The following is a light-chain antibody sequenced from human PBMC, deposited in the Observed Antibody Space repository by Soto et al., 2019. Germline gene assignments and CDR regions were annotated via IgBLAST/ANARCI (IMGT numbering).Light chain of an antibody. CDR2: IDN. J-gene: IGLJ1*01. CDR1: SSNIGSNS. Sequence: QSVLTQPPSASGTPGQRVTISCSGSSSNIGSNSVNWYRQLPGTAPKLLIFIDNQRPSGVPDRFSGSKSGTSASLAISALQSEDEADYYCAAWDDSLNGYVFGTGTKLTVL. V-gene: IGLV1-44*01. CDR3: AAWDDSLNGYV.